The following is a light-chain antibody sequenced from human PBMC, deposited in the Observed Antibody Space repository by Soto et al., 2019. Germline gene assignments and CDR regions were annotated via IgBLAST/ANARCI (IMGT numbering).Light chain of an antibody. CDR2: AVS. V-gene: IGKV3-15*01. Sequence: EIVMTRSPDTLSVSPGEGATLFCRASQSVRNNLAWYQQKPGLAPRLLIYAVSTRATGVPARFSGNGSETEFSLTISGLQSDDYAVYYCQQYNKWPPWTFGQGTKVDIK. J-gene: IGKJ1*01. CDR1: QSVRNN. CDR3: QQYNKWPPWT.